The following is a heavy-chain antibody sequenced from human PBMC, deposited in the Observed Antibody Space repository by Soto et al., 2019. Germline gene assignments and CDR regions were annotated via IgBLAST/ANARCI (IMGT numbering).Heavy chain of an antibody. Sequence: GGSLRLSCAASGFTFSSYAMSWVRQAPGKGLEWVSAISGSGGSTYYADSVKGRFTISRDNSKNTLYLQMNSLRAEDTAVYYCAKITIFGVRPTYGMDVWGQGTTVTVSS. V-gene: IGHV3-23*01. CDR2: ISGSGGST. CDR3: AKITIFGVRPTYGMDV. CDR1: GFTFSSYA. D-gene: IGHD3-3*01. J-gene: IGHJ6*02.